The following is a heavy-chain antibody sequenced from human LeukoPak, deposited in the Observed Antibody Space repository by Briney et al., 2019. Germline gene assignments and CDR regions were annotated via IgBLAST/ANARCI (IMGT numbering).Heavy chain of an antibody. V-gene: IGHV3-15*01. D-gene: IGHD5-12*01. J-gene: IGHJ5*02. Sequence: PGGSLRLSCEASGFTFSNYWMSWVRQAPGKGLEWVGRIKSKTDGGTTDYAAPVKGRFTISRDDSKNTLYLQMNSLKTEDTAVYYCTTELLRGYSGPHPQIAWGQGTLVTVSS. CDR1: GFTFSNYW. CDR2: IKSKTDGGTT. CDR3: TTELLRGYSGPHPQIA.